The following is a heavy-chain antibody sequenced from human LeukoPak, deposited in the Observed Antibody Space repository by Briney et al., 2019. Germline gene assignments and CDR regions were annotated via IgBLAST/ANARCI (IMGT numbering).Heavy chain of an antibody. Sequence: ASVKVSCKASGYTFPSYGISWVRQAPGQGLEWMGWISAYNGNTNYAQKLQGKVSMTTDTSTSTAYMELRSLRPDDTAVYDCARAPIIVLPAASWSDPSDQGPLVTASS. CDR2: ISAYNGNT. CDR3: ARAPIIVLPAASWSDP. D-gene: IGHD2-2*01. J-gene: IGHJ5*02. CDR1: GYTFPSYG. V-gene: IGHV1-18*01.